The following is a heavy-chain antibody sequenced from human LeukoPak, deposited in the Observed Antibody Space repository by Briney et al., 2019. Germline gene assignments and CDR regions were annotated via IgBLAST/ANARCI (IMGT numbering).Heavy chain of an antibody. J-gene: IGHJ4*02. CDR1: AFTFSTYR. V-gene: IGHV3-21*01. CDR2: ISSSGSYI. D-gene: IGHD5-18*01. Sequence: GGSLRLSCAVSAFTFSTYRMNSVRQAQGKRMEWISSISSSGSYIYSADSVKCRYTISRDNAMNTLHLQMSSLRVEDTAVYYCARGSGVQVWSGLDYWGQGTLVTVSS. CDR3: ARGSGVQVWSGLDY.